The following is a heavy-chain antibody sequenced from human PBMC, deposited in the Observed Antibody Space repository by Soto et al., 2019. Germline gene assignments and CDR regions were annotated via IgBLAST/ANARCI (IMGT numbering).Heavy chain of an antibody. CDR3: AREKLPAAAIHRGWWFDP. D-gene: IGHD2-2*01. J-gene: IGHJ5*02. Sequence: QVQLVQSGAEVKKPGASVKVSCKASGYTFTGYYMHWVRQAPGQGLEWMGWINPNSGGTNYAQKFQGRVTMTRDTSISTAYMELSRLRSDDTAVYYCAREKLPAAAIHRGWWFDPWGQGTLVTVSS. CDR1: GYTFTGYY. V-gene: IGHV1-2*02. CDR2: INPNSGGT.